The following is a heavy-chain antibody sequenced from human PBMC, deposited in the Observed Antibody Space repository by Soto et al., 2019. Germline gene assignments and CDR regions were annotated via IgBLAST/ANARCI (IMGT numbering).Heavy chain of an antibody. V-gene: IGHV3-21*01. CDR3: ARDVRSGGYDFWSGYGMDV. Sequence: GGSLRLSCVGTGLNFDDFAMHWVRQAPGKGLEWVSSISSSSYIYYADSVKGRFTISRDNAKNSLYLQMNSLRAEDTAVYYCARDVRSGGYDFWSGYGMDVWGQGTTVTVSS. D-gene: IGHD3-3*01. CDR1: GLNFDDFA. CDR2: ISSSSYI. J-gene: IGHJ6*02.